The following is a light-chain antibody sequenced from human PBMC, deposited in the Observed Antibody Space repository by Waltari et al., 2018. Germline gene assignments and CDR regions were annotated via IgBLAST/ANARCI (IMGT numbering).Light chain of an antibody. J-gene: IGKJ4*01. CDR3: HRRSKWPRT. CDR2: DAS. Sequence: EIVLTQSPATLSLSPGERATLSCRASQNIDSYLAWYQLKPGQVPRLLIYDASNRSTAIPTLFSGCGAGADFTLNISSLAPEDFAVYYCHRRSKWPRTVDGGTKVEIE. V-gene: IGKV3-11*01. CDR1: QNIDSY.